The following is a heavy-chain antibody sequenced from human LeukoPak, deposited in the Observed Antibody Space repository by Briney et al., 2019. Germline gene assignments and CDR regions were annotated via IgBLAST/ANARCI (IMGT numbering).Heavy chain of an antibody. CDR3: ARDRLHYYGMDV. CDR2: ISGSGGST. Sequence: GGSLRLSCAASGFTFSSYVMSWVRQAPGKGLEWVSAISGSGGSTYYADSVKGRFTISRDNSKNTLYLQMKSLRAEDTAVYYCARDRLHYYGMDVWGQGTTVTVSS. J-gene: IGHJ6*02. CDR1: GFTFSSYV. V-gene: IGHV3-23*01.